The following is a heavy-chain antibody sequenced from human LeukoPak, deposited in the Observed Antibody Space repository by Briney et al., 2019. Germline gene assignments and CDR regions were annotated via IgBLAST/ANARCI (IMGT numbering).Heavy chain of an antibody. Sequence: PGRTLRLSRAVSILPHSIYATSGVPDPPGKGLECGSAISGRGGSKYYADFLKGGFPIPGHNSKNTLYLQMNSLRAEDTAVYYCAKDRKNPYSSSWYPGTPIDPGTYYFDYWGQGTLVTVSS. CDR3: AKDRKNPYSSSWYPGTPIDPGTYYFDY. J-gene: IGHJ4*02. D-gene: IGHD6-13*01. V-gene: IGHV3-23*01. CDR1: ILPHSIYA. CDR2: ISGRGGSK.